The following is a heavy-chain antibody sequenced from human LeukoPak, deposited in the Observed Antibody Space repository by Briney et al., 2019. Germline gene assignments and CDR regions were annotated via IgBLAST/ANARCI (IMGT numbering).Heavy chain of an antibody. V-gene: IGHV4-38-2*02. CDR1: GYSISSGYY. CDR3: ARASGPGYNPFDY. CDR2: IYYSGST. J-gene: IGHJ4*02. Sequence: SETLSLTCTVSGYSISSGYYWGWIRQPPGKGLEYIISIYYSGSTYYNPSLKSRATTSVDTSNNQFSLKLSSLTAADTAIYYCARASGPGYNPFDYWGQGTLVTVSS. D-gene: IGHD1-14*01.